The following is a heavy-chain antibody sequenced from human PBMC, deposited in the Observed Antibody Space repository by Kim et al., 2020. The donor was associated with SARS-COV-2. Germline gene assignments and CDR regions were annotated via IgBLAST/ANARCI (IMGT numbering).Heavy chain of an antibody. CDR1: GFTFSSYG. V-gene: IGHV3-33*01. Sequence: GGSLRLSCAASGFTFSSYGMHWVRQAPGKGLEWVAVIWYDGNNKYYADSVKGRFTISRDNSKNTLYLQMTSLRGEDTALYYCARGGIIAAAGTPDEDYYFYGRDVWGQGTTVTVSS. CDR3: ARGGIIAAAGTPDEDYYFYGRDV. J-gene: IGHJ6*02. CDR2: IWYDGNNK. D-gene: IGHD6-13*01.